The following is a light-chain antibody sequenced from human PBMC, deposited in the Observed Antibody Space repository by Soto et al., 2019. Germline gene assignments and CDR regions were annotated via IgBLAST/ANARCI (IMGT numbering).Light chain of an antibody. CDR3: SSYTSIGTQV. CDR2: DVS. Sequence: QSALTQPASVSGSPGQSITISCTGTSSDVGGYKYVSWYQQHPGKAPKLMIYDVSNRPSGVSNRFSGSKSGNTASLTISGLQAEDEADYYCSSYTSIGTQVFGTGTKVTVL. V-gene: IGLV2-14*01. CDR1: SSDVGGYKY. J-gene: IGLJ1*01.